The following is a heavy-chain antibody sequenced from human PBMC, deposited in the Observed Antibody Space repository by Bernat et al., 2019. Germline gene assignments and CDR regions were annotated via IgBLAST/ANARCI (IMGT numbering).Heavy chain of an antibody. V-gene: IGHV3-66*01. Sequence: EVQLVESGGALVQPGGSLRLSCAASGFTVSSNYMSWVRQAPGKGLEWVSIIYSGGSTYYADSVKGRFTISRDSSKNTLYLQMSSLRVEDTAVYYCAKTQMSLVRGVITPTWFDPWGLGTLVTVSS. D-gene: IGHD3-10*01. CDR2: IYSGGST. J-gene: IGHJ5*02. CDR1: GFTVSSNY. CDR3: AKTQMSLVRGVITPTWFDP.